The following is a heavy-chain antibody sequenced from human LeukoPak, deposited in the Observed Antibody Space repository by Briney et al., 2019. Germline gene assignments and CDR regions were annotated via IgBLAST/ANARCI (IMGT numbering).Heavy chain of an antibody. CDR2: INSDGGTT. CDR3: ATDSYVSGSYYRLFY. Sequence: QPGGSLRLSCGASGFTFGTYWMHWVRQAPGKGLAWVSGINSDGGTTTYADSVKGRFTISRDNAKNTLYLQMNNLRAEDTAIYYCATDSYVSGSYYRLFYWGQGTLVTVSS. D-gene: IGHD3-10*01. V-gene: IGHV3-74*01. J-gene: IGHJ4*02. CDR1: GFTFGTYW.